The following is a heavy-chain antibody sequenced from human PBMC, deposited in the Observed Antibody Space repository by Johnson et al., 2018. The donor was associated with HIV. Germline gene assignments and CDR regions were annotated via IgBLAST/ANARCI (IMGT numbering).Heavy chain of an antibody. D-gene: IGHD3-10*01. CDR3: ARSGYGSGSTHDAFDI. Sequence: EVQLVESGGGLIQPGGSLRLSCAASGFTVSSNYMSWVRQAPGKGLEWVSVISGSGGSTYYADSVKGRFTISRDNSKNTLYLQMNSLRAEDTAVYYCARSGYGSGSTHDAFDIWGQGTMVTVSS. J-gene: IGHJ3*02. CDR1: GFTVSSNY. CDR2: ISGSGGST. V-gene: IGHV3-53*01.